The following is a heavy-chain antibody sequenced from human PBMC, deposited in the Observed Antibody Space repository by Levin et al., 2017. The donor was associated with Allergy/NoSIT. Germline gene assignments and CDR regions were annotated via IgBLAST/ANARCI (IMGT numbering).Heavy chain of an antibody. CDR2: ISYDGSNK. V-gene: IGHV3-30-3*01. CDR1: GFTFSSYA. D-gene: IGHD3-9*01. Sequence: GESLKISCAASGFTFSSYAMHWVRQAPGKGLEWVAVISYDGSNKYYADSVKGRFTISRDNSKNTLYLQMNSLRAEDTAVYYCARDYIMYDILTGPIEEDYYYYMDVWGKGTTVTVSS. J-gene: IGHJ6*03. CDR3: ARDYIMYDILTGPIEEDYYYYMDV.